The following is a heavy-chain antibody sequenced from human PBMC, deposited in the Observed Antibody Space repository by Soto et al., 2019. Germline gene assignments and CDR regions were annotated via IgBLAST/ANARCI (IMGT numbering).Heavy chain of an antibody. V-gene: IGHV3-48*03. CDR2: MSSRGSPI. Sequence: EVQLVESGGGWVQPGGSLRLSCAASGFTFSGYAMNWVRQAPGKGLEWVSYMSSRGSPIYYADSVKGRFTISRDNAKNSLYLQTNSLRAEDTGLYYCARENSSFFDPWGQGTLVSVSS. CDR3: ARENSSFFDP. D-gene: IGHD2-15*01. CDR1: GFTFSGYA. J-gene: IGHJ5*02.